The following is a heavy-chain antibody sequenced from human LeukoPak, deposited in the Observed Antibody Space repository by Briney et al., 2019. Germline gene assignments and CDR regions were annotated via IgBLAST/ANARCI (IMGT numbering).Heavy chain of an antibody. CDR2: IKKDGSEK. CDR3: ARFKIPGIAAAGTGFDY. J-gene: IGHJ4*02. CDR1: GFTFSSYW. Sequence: GGSLRLSCAASGFTFSSYWMSWVRQAPGKGLEWVANIKKDGSEKYYVDSVKGRFTISRDNAKTSLYLQMNSLRAEDTAVYYCARFKIPGIAAAGTGFDYWGQGTLVTVSS. D-gene: IGHD6-13*01. V-gene: IGHV3-7*03.